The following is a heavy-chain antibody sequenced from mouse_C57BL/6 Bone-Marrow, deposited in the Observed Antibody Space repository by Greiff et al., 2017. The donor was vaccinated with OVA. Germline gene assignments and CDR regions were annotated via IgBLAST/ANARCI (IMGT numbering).Heavy chain of an antibody. CDR3: ARSWGRDY. J-gene: IGHJ2*01. D-gene: IGHD3-3*01. CDR1: GYSFTGYY. CDR2: INPSTGGT. V-gene: IGHV1-42*01. Sequence: EVQLQQPGPELVKPGASVKISCKASGYSFTGYYMNWVKQSPEKSLEWIGEINPSTGGTTYNQKFKAKATLTVDKSSSTAYMQLKSLTSEDSAVYYCARSWGRDYWGQGTTLTVSS.